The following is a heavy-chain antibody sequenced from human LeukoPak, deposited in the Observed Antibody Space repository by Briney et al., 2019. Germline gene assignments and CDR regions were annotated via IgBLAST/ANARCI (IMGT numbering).Heavy chain of an antibody. CDR3: ARDHLANLASRLFDP. CDR2: IYYSGSP. Sequence: SETLSLTCTVSGDSISNSTYYWDWIRQPPGKGLEWIGSIYYSGSPYYSPSLKSRLTISLDTSKNHFSLKLNSVTAADTAVYYCARDHLANLASRLFDPWGQGTLVTVSS. V-gene: IGHV4-39*02. D-gene: IGHD3-3*01. CDR1: GDSISNSTYY. J-gene: IGHJ5*02.